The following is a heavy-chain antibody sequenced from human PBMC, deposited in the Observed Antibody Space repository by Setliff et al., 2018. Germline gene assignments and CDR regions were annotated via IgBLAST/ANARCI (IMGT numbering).Heavy chain of an antibody. Sequence: PGESLKISCKGSGDNFNTNWIAWVRQMPGRGLEWMGVIYPGDSDTRYSPSFEGQVIISADKSSSSAFLQWNSLKASDTATYFCARRDFGSDYPLVSWGQGTLVTVS. CDR1: GDNFNTNW. CDR3: ARRDFGSDYPLVS. J-gene: IGHJ4*02. CDR2: IYPGDSDT. D-gene: IGHD6-25*01. V-gene: IGHV5-51*01.